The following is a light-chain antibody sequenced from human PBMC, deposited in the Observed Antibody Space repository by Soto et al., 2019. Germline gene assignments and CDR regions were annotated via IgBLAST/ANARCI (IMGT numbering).Light chain of an antibody. V-gene: IGKV3-11*01. J-gene: IGKJ1*01. Sequence: EIVLTQSPATLSLFPGERATLSCRASQSVRTYLAWYQQKPGQAPRLLISNASNRATGIPARFSGSGSGTDFTLTISSLEAEDFAVYYCQQYKNWPWTFGQGTKVDIK. CDR1: QSVRTY. CDR3: QQYKNWPWT. CDR2: NAS.